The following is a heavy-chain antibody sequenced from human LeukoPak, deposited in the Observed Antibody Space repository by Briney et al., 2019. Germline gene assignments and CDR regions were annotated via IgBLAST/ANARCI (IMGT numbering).Heavy chain of an antibody. D-gene: IGHD4-17*01. V-gene: IGHV4-59*08. J-gene: IGHJ6*02. Sequence: PSETLSLTCTVSGGSVSSYYWSWIRQPPGKGLEWIGYIYYSGSTNYNPSLKSRVTISVDTSKNQFSLKLSSVTAADAAVYYCARTVMTTVTTRSYYYYGMDVWGQGTTVTVSS. CDR2: IYYSGST. CDR1: GGSVSSYY. CDR3: ARTVMTTVTTRSYYYYGMDV.